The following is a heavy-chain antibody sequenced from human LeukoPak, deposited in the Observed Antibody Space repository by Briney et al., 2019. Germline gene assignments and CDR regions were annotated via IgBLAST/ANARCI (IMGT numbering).Heavy chain of an antibody. D-gene: IGHD6-13*01. J-gene: IGHJ4*02. Sequence: GRSLRLSCAASGFTFDDYAMHWVRHAPGKGLEWVSGISWNSGSIGYADSVKGRFTISRDNAKNSLYLQMNSLRAEDTALYYCAKDIVAAAASGGYFDYWGQGTLVTVSS. CDR2: ISWNSGSI. V-gene: IGHV3-9*01. CDR3: AKDIVAAAASGGYFDY. CDR1: GFTFDDYA.